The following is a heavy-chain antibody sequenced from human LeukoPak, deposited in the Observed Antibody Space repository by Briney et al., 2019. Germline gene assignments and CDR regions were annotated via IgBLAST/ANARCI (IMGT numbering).Heavy chain of an antibody. Sequence: SVKVSCKASGGTFSSYAISWVRQAPGQGLEWMGGIIPIFGTANHAQKFQGRVTITADESTSTAYMELSSLRSEDTAVYYCARDLTDHYYGRDYYYYMDVWGKGTTVTISS. CDR3: ARDLTDHYYGRDYYYYMDV. J-gene: IGHJ6*03. CDR1: GGTFSSYA. V-gene: IGHV1-69*13. D-gene: IGHD3-10*01. CDR2: IIPIFGTA.